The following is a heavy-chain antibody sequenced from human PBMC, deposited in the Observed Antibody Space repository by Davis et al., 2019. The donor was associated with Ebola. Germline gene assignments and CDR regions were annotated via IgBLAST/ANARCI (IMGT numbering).Heavy chain of an antibody. Sequence: PSETLSLTCAVYGGSFSGYYWSWIRQPPGKGLEWIGEINHSGSTNYNPSLKSRVTISVDTSKNQFSLKLSSVTAADTAVYYCARHDRPGSWHWAFDYWGQGTLVTVSS. V-gene: IGHV4-34*01. J-gene: IGHJ4*02. CDR3: ARHDRPGSWHWAFDY. CDR2: INHSGST. CDR1: GGSFSGYY. D-gene: IGHD6-13*01.